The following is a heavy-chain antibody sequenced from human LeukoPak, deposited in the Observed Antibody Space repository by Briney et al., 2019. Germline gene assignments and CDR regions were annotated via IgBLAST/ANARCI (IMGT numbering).Heavy chain of an antibody. CDR1: GGSINSYY. Sequence: PSETLSLTCSVSGGSINSYYWSWIRQPPGKGLEWIGYIYSTGTTNYNPSLKSRVTISLDTSKNQFSLKLISVTAADTALYYCARDGAFDIWGQGTMVSVSS. CDR3: ARDGAFDI. J-gene: IGHJ3*02. CDR2: IYSTGTT. V-gene: IGHV4-59*01.